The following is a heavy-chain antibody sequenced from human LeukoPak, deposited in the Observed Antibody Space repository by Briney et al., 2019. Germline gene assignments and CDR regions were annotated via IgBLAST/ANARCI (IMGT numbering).Heavy chain of an antibody. CDR3: ARVGWYYDFWGGYYYYFDY. CDR1: GYAFTSYD. D-gene: IGHD3-3*01. V-gene: IGHV1-8*01. CDR2: MNPNSGNT. Sequence: ASVKVSCKASGYAFTSYDINWVRQATGQGLEWMGWMNPNSGNTGYAQKFQGRVTMTRNTSISTAYMELSSLRSEDTAVYYCARVGWYYDFWGGYYYYFDYWGQGTLVTVSS. J-gene: IGHJ4*02.